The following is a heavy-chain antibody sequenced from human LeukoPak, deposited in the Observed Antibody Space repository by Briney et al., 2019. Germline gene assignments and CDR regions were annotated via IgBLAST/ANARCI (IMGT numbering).Heavy chain of an antibody. Sequence: PGGSLRPSCAASGFTFSSYSINWVRQAPGKGLEWVSSISVGSNYIYYADSVKGRFTISRDNAKNSLYLQMNSLRAEDTAVYYCARDFGDTMVRGPRFDYRGQGTLVTVSS. CDR1: GFTFSSYS. CDR2: ISVGSNYI. D-gene: IGHD3-10*01. V-gene: IGHV3-21*01. J-gene: IGHJ4*02. CDR3: ARDFGDTMVRGPRFDY.